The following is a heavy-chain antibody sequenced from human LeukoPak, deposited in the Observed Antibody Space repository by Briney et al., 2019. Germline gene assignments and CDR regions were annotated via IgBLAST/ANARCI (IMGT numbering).Heavy chain of an antibody. V-gene: IGHV3-48*03. CDR3: AGGAKGNDY. CDR1: GFTFSSYE. D-gene: IGHD3-16*01. CDR2: ISSSGSTI. Sequence: PGGSLRLSCAASGFTFSSYEMNWVRQAPGKGLEWVSYISSSGSTIYYADSVKGRFTISRDNAKSSLYLQMNSLRAEDTAVYYCAGGAKGNDYWGQGTLVTASS. J-gene: IGHJ4*02.